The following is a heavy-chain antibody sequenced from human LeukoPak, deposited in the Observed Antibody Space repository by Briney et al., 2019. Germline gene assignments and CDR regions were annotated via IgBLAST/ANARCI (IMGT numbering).Heavy chain of an antibody. V-gene: IGHV4-34*01. Sequence: SETLSLTCAVYGGSFSGYYWSWIRQPPGKGLEWVGEINHSGSTNYNPSLKSRVTISVDTSKNQFSLKLSSVTAADRAVYYCARGGSGWAVYWGQGTLVTVSS. CDR3: ARGGSGWAVY. J-gene: IGHJ4*02. CDR2: INHSGST. CDR1: GGSFSGYY. D-gene: IGHD6-19*01.